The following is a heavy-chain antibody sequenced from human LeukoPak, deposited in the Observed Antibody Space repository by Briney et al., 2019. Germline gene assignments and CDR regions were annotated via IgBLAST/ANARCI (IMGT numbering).Heavy chain of an antibody. Sequence: SETLSLTCNVSSGSIHLNHWSWIRQAAGKGLEWIGLLYTSGATNYNPSLQSRVTMSADTSNNQLSLKVTSVTAADTAVYYCARVGGAGTVVDFWGQGTLVIVSS. CDR1: SGSIHLNH. CDR3: ARVGGAGTVVDF. CDR2: LYTSGAT. D-gene: IGHD1/OR15-1a*01. J-gene: IGHJ4*02. V-gene: IGHV4-4*07.